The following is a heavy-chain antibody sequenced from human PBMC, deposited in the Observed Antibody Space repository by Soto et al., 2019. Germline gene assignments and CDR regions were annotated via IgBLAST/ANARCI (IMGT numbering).Heavy chain of an antibody. CDR2: VKSKAAGGTT. CDR1: GSTFSHAW. J-gene: IGHJ5*02. CDR3: TTLGFDP. Sequence: EVQLVESGGGLVKPGGSLRLSCPASGSTFSHAWMSWVRQVPGKGLEWVARVKSKAAGGTTDYAAPVKGRFTISRDDSKNTLYLQMNSLKTDDTAVYYCTTLGFDPWGQGTLVTVSS. V-gene: IGHV3-15*01.